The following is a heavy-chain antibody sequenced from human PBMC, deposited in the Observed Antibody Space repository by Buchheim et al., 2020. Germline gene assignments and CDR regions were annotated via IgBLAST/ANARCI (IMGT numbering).Heavy chain of an antibody. V-gene: IGHV4-59*01. CDR3: AREHTSVGFTYGYGMDV. CDR2: IYDSGYP. CDR1: GVSISSFY. D-gene: IGHD5-18*01. Sequence: QVQLQESGPGLVKPSQTLSLTCSVSGVSISSFYWSWIRQPPGKGLEWIGHIYDSGYPNYNPSLKSRVTISVDTSKSQFSLKLRSVTAADTAVYYCAREHTSVGFTYGYGMDVWGQGTT. J-gene: IGHJ6*02.